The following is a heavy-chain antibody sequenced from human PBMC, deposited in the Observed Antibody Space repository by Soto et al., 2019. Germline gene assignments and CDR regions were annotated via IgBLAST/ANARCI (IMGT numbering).Heavy chain of an antibody. D-gene: IGHD3-3*01. CDR3: ARDPGSDFWSGWIFDP. CDR1: GFTFSSYG. Sequence: QVQLVESGGGAVQPGRSLRLSCTASGFTFSSYGMHWVRQAPGKGLEWVAVIWYDGSDKYYADSVKGRFTISRDNSKNTLYLQRNCLRAEGTAVYYCARDPGSDFWSGWIFDPWGQGTLVTVAS. J-gene: IGHJ5*02. CDR2: IWYDGSDK. V-gene: IGHV3-33*01.